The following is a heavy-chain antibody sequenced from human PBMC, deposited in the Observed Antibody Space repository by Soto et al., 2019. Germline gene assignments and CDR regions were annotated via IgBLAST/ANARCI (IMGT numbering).Heavy chain of an antibody. D-gene: IGHD6-19*01. Sequence: ASVKVSCKASGYTFTSYGISWVRQAPGQGLEWMGWISAYNGNTNYADSVKGRFTISRDNSKNTLYLQVNSLRREDTAVYHCAKSPTSSGWSLVDYWGLGTLVTVSS. J-gene: IGHJ4*02. CDR3: AKSPTSSGWSLVDY. CDR2: ISAYNGNT. CDR1: GYTFTSYG. V-gene: IGHV1-18*01.